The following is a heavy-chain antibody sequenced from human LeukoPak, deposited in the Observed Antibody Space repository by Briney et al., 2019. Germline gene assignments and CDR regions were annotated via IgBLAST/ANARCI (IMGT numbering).Heavy chain of an antibody. CDR3: ARVMLRFSYYFDY. CDR2: FDYSGST. V-gene: IGHV4-39*07. D-gene: IGHD3-3*01. CDR1: GDSISSTSYH. Sequence: PSETLSLTCSVSGDSISSTSYHWAWIRQPPGKGLEWIGNFDYSGSTYYNPSLKSRVTISVDASKNQFSLKLSSVTAADTAVYYCARVMLRFSYYFDYWGQGTLVSVSS. J-gene: IGHJ4*02.